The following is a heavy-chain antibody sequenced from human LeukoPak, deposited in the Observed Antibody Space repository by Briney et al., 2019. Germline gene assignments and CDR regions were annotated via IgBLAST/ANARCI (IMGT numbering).Heavy chain of an antibody. V-gene: IGHV3-21*01. Sequence: GGSLRLSCAASGFTFSSYSMNWVRQAPGKGLEWASSISSSSSYIYYADSVKGRFTISRDNAKNSLYLQMNSLRAEDTAVYYCARDGTVTKEDAFDIWGQGTMVTVSS. J-gene: IGHJ3*02. D-gene: IGHD4-17*01. CDR1: GFTFSSYS. CDR2: ISSSSSYI. CDR3: ARDGTVTKEDAFDI.